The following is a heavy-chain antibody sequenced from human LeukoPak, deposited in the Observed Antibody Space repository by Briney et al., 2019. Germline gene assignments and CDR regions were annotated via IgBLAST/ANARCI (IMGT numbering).Heavy chain of an antibody. CDR1: GYTFTGYY. Sequence: GASVKVSCKASGYTFTGYYMHWVRQAPGQGLEWMGWINPNSGGTNYGQKFQGRVTMTRDTSISTAYMELSRLRSDDTAVYYCARGDYEYYGMDVWGQGTTVTVSS. J-gene: IGHJ6*02. CDR3: ARGDYEYYGMDV. CDR2: INPNSGGT. V-gene: IGHV1-2*02.